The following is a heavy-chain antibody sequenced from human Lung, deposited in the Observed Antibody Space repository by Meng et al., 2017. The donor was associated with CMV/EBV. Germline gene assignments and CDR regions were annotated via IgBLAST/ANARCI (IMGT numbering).Heavy chain of an antibody. CDR3: ARAGAAVTTHFDF. Sequence: QVQLVQSGAELQKPGASGKVSCKASGYTFGIFGITWVRQAPGQGLEWVGWISAENGNTNYAQKFQGRVTLTTDTSTKTAYTDLRGLRSDDSAVYYCARAGAAVTTHFDFWGRGTLVTVSS. D-gene: IGHD4-17*01. V-gene: IGHV1-18*01. J-gene: IGHJ4*02. CDR1: GYTFGIFG. CDR2: ISAENGNT.